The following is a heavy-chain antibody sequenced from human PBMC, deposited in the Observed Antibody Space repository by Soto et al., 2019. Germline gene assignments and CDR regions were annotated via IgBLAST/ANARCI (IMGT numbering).Heavy chain of an antibody. CDR1: GFTFGDYA. Sequence: GGSLRLSCTASGFTFGDYAMSWVRQAPGKGLEWAGFIRSKAYGGTTEYAASVKGRFTISRDDSKSIAYLQMNSLKTEDTAVYYCTREVLLWFGELLIDYWGQGTLVTVSS. D-gene: IGHD3-10*01. J-gene: IGHJ4*02. CDR2: IRSKAYGGTT. CDR3: TREVLLWFGELLIDY. V-gene: IGHV3-49*04.